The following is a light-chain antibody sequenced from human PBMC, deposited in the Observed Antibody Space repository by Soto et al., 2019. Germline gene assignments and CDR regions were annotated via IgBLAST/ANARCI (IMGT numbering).Light chain of an antibody. CDR2: EVS. Sequence: QSALTQPASVSGSRGQSITISCTGTSSDVGGYNYVSWYQQHPGKAPKLIIYEVSNRPSGVSNRFSGAKSGNTASLTVSGLQAEDEADYYCSSYSSVTTLGVFCGGTKLTVL. J-gene: IGLJ3*02. CDR1: SSDVGGYNY. CDR3: SSYSSVTTLGV. V-gene: IGLV2-14*01.